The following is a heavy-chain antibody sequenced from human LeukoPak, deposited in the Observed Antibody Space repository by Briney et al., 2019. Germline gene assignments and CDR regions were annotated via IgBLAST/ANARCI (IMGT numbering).Heavy chain of an antibody. D-gene: IGHD3-3*01. Sequence: SETLSLTCTVSGGSISSYYWSWIRQPAGKGLEWIGRIYTSGSTNYNPSLKSRVTMSIDTSKNQFSLKLSSVTAADTAVYYCARARRSGSRPYYFDYWGQGTLVTVSS. CDR2: IYTSGST. J-gene: IGHJ4*02. CDR3: ARARRSGSRPYYFDY. CDR1: GGSISSYY. V-gene: IGHV4-4*07.